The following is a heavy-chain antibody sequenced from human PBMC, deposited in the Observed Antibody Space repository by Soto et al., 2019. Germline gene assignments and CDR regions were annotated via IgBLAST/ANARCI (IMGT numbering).Heavy chain of an antibody. J-gene: IGHJ4*02. CDR1: GGTFNNYA. Sequence: QVQLVQSGAEVKKPGSSVKVSCKASGGTFNNYAISWVRQAPGQGLEWRGGIIPIIGTEDYAHKFQGRLAISAKESTGTTFMELSSMSSEDTALYYCARGGVDVVSTSAFDYWGQGIMVTVSS. CDR3: ARGGVDVVSTSAFDY. D-gene: IGHD5-12*01. CDR2: IIPIIGTE. V-gene: IGHV1-69*01.